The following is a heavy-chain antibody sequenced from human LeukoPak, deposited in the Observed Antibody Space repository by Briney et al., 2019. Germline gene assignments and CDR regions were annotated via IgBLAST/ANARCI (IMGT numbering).Heavy chain of an antibody. CDR1: GGSFSGYY. Sequence: SETLSLTCAVYGGSFSGYYWSWIRQPPGKGLEWIGEINHSGSTNYNPSLKSRVTISVDTSKNQFSLRLSSVTAADTAVYYCARDDVGATVHDYWGQGTLVTVSS. V-gene: IGHV4-34*01. J-gene: IGHJ4*02. CDR3: ARDDVGATVHDY. D-gene: IGHD1-26*01. CDR2: INHSGST.